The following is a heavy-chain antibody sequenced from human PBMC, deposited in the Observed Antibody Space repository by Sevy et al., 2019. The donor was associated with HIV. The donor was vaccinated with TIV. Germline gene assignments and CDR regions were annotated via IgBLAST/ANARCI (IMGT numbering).Heavy chain of an antibody. CDR1: GDSISSGNHW. V-gene: IGHV4-61*02. CDR3: ARDGIRRDYYHGLDV. Sequence: SETLSLTCTVSGDSISSGNHWWSWVRQPAGKGLEWIGRIYKSGETIYNPVLRSRVTMSVDPSTNQFFLNLNCVTAADTAVYYCARDGIRRDYYHGLDVWGQGTTVTVSS. CDR2: IYKSGET. J-gene: IGHJ6*02. D-gene: IGHD1-26*01.